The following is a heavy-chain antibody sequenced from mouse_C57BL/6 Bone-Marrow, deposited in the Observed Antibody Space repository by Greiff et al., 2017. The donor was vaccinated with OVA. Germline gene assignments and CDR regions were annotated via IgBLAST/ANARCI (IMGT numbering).Heavy chain of an antibody. CDR3: ARQSTTVVYFDY. V-gene: IGHV1-26*01. J-gene: IGHJ2*01. CDR2: INPNNGGT. Sequence: VQLQQSGPELVKPGASVKISCKASGYTFTDYYMNWVKQSHGKSLEWIGDINPNNGGTSYNQKFKGKATLTVDKSSSTAYMELRSLTSEDSAVYYCARQSTTVVYFDYEGQAPLSQSPQ. CDR1: GYTFTDYY. D-gene: IGHD1-1*01.